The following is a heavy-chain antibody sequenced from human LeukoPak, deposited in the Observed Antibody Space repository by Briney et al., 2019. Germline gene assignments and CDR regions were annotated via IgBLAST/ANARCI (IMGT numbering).Heavy chain of an antibody. V-gene: IGHV4-39*01. Sequence: PSETLSLTCTVSGGSISSSYYYWGWIRQPPGKGLEWIGTIYYSGSTYYNPSVKSRVTISVDTSKNQFSLKLSSVTAPDTAVYYCARHEDRNWYFDHWGQGTLVTVSS. D-gene: IGHD1-1*01. CDR1: GGSISSSYYY. CDR2: IYYSGST. CDR3: ARHEDRNWYFDH. J-gene: IGHJ4*02.